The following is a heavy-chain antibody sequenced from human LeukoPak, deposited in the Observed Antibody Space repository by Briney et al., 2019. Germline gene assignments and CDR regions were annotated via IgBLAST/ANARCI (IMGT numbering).Heavy chain of an antibody. CDR3: ARAFHLPGTPARFDY. CDR1: GGSISSSNW. CDR2: IYHSGST. J-gene: IGHJ4*02. D-gene: IGHD6-13*01. V-gene: IGHV4-4*02. Sequence: KTSETLSLTCAVSGGSISSSNWWSWVRQPPGKGLEWIGEIYHSGSTNYNPSLKSRVTISVDKSKNQFSLKLSSVTAADTAVYYCARAFHLPGTPARFDYWGKGTLVTVSS.